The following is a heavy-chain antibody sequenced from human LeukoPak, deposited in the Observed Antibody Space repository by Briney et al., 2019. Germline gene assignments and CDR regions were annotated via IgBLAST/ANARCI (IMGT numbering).Heavy chain of an antibody. D-gene: IGHD1-7*01. J-gene: IGHJ4*02. CDR2: IIPILGIA. V-gene: IGHV1-69*04. Sequence: ASVKVSCKASGGTFSSYAISWVRQAPGQGLEWMGRIIPILGIANYAQKFQGRVTITADKSTSTAYMELSSLRSEGTAVYYCARGGITGTTNFDYWGQGTLVTVSS. CDR3: ARGGITGTTNFDY. CDR1: GGTFSSYA.